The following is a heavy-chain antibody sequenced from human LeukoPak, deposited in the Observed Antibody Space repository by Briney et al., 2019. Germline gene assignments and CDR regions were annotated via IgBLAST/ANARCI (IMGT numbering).Heavy chain of an antibody. CDR2: IIPILGIA. CDR1: GGTFSSYA. J-gene: IGHJ4*02. D-gene: IGHD6-19*01. V-gene: IGHV1-69*04. Sequence: SVKVSCTASGGTFSSYAISWVRQAPGQGLEWMGRIIPILGIANYAQKFQGRVTITADKSTSTAYMELSSLRSEDTAVYYCARVSDSSGWYPFYWGQGTLVTVSS. CDR3: ARVSDSSGWYPFY.